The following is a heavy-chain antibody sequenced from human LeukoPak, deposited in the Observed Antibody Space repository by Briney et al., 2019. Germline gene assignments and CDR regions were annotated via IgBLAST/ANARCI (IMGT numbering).Heavy chain of an antibody. V-gene: IGHV3-48*01. CDR2: ISSSSSTI. CDR3: ARRGDYVDS. Sequence: GSLRLSCAGSGFTFSNNAMNWVRQAPGKGLEWVSYISSSSSTIYYADSVKGRFTTSRDNAKNSLYLQMNSLRVEDTAVYYCARRGDYVDSWGQGTLVTVSS. J-gene: IGHJ4*02. CDR1: GFTFSNNA.